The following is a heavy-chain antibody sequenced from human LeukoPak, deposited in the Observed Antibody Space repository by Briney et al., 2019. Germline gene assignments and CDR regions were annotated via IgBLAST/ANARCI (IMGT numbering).Heavy chain of an antibody. D-gene: IGHD3-16*01. Sequence: GGSLRLSCAASGFTFSSYEMNWVRQAPGKGLEWVSYISSSGSTIYYADAVKGRFTISRDNAKNSLYLQMNSLRAEDTAVYYCARAVSVWYGMDVWGQGTTVTVSS. CDR1: GFTFSSYE. CDR2: ISSSGSTI. V-gene: IGHV3-48*03. J-gene: IGHJ6*02. CDR3: ARAVSVWYGMDV.